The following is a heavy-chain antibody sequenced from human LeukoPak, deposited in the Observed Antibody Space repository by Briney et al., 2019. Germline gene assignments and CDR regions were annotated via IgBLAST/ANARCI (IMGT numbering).Heavy chain of an antibody. D-gene: IGHD2-15*01. CDR3: AKDIEASI. J-gene: IGHJ4*02. CDR2: ISHSGANT. V-gene: IGHV3-23*01. Sequence: GGSLRLSCAASGFTFRDSAMDWVRQAPGKGLEWVSLISHSGANTFYADSVMGRFTVSRDNSKNMMYLQMNSLRAEDTAVYYCAKDIEASIWGQGTLVTVSS. CDR1: GFTFRDSA.